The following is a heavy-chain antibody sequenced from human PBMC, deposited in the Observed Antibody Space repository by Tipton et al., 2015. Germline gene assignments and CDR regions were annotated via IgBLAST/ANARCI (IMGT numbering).Heavy chain of an antibody. V-gene: IGHV4-30-4*08. CDR3: ARIYSNYVHDY. J-gene: IGHJ4*02. CDR1: GGSISSGDYY. Sequence: TLPLTCTVSGGSISSGDYYWYWIRQHPGKGLEWIGYIYSSGSTYYNPSLKSRVTLSIDTSKNQFSLKLSSVTAADTAVYYCARIYSNYVHDYWGQGTLVTVSS. D-gene: IGHD4-11*01. CDR2: IYSSGST.